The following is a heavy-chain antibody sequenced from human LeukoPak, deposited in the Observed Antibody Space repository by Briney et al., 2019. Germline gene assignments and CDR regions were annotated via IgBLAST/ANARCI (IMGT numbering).Heavy chain of an antibody. Sequence: GGSLRLSCAASGFTFSSYGMSWVRQAPGKGLEWVSAISGSGGSTYYADSVKGRFTISRDNSKKPLYLQMNSLRAEDTAVYYCAKQEDIWFGELLPVDYWGQGTLVTVSS. J-gene: IGHJ4*02. CDR2: ISGSGGST. D-gene: IGHD3-10*01. V-gene: IGHV3-23*01. CDR3: AKQEDIWFGELLPVDY. CDR1: GFTFSSYG.